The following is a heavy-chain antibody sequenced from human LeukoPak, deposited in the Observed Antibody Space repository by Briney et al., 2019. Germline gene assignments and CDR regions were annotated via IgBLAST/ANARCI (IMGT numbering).Heavy chain of an antibody. CDR1: GFTFSSYA. V-gene: IGHV3-23*01. CDR2: ISGSGGST. D-gene: IGHD3-22*01. J-gene: IGHJ4*02. CDR3: AKLGTEWLFLLDY. Sequence: GGSLRLSCAAAGFTFSSYAMSWARQAPGKGMEWVSAISGSGGSTYYADSVKGRFTISRDNSKNTLYLQMNSLRAEDTAVYSCAKLGTEWLFLLDYWGQGTLVTVSS.